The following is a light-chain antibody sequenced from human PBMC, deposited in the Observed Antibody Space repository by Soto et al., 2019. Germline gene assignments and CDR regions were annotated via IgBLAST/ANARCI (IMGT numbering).Light chain of an antibody. CDR1: QSVNSN. CDR2: DAS. Sequence: EIVMTQSPATLSVSPGERATLSCRASQSVNSNLAWYRQKPGQAPRLLISDASTRATGVPARFSGSGSGTEFTLTISSLHSEDSGIYYCQHYNFWPPLTFGGGTKVESK. J-gene: IGKJ4*01. V-gene: IGKV3-15*01. CDR3: QHYNFWPPLT.